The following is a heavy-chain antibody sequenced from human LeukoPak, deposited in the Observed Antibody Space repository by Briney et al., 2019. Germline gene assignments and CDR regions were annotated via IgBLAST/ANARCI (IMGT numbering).Heavy chain of an antibody. CDR3: AREYDEWRAPTDY. CDR2: VYPGGRT. CDR1: GGSISSSSYY. D-gene: IGHD3-3*01. Sequence: PSETLSLTCTVSGGSISSSSYYWGWIRQPPGKGLEWIGNVYPGGRTYYNPSLKSRVTISVDTSRNQFSLRVSSVTAADTAVYYCAREYDEWRAPTDYWGQGTLVTVSS. J-gene: IGHJ4*02. V-gene: IGHV4-39*07.